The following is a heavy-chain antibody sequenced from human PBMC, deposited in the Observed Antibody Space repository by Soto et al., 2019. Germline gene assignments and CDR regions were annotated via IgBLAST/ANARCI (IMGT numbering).Heavy chain of an antibody. Sequence: SGPTLVNPTQTLTLTCSFSGFSLSTSGMSVSWIRQPPGKALEWLAMIDWADDKYFNASLETRLTISRDTSRDQVVLTVLNMDPVDTATYYCARGTARAGADYWGPGTPVTVSS. CDR2: IDWADDK. D-gene: IGHD6-19*01. J-gene: IGHJ4*02. V-gene: IGHV2-70*13. CDR3: ARGTARAGADY. CDR1: GFSLSTSGMS.